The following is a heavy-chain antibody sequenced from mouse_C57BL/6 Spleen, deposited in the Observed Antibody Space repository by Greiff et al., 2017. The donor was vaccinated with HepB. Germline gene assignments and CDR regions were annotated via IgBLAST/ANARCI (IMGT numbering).Heavy chain of an antibody. CDR2: ILPGSGST. CDR3: ARLYDYDVGTWLAY. Sequence: QVQLQQSGAELMKPGASVKLSCKAPGYTFTGYWIEWVKQRPGHGLEWIGEILPGSGSTNYNEKFKGKATFTADTSSNTAYMQLSSLTPEDSAIYYCARLYDYDVGTWLAYWGQGTLVTVSA. V-gene: IGHV1-9*01. D-gene: IGHD2-4*01. CDR1: GYTFTGYW. J-gene: IGHJ3*01.